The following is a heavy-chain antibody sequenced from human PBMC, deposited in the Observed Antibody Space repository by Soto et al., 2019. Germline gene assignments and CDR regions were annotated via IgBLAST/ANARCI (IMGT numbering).Heavy chain of an antibody. V-gene: IGHV4-34*01. CDR3: ATYWREGLTNWFDP. CDR1: GGSFSGYY. D-gene: IGHD2-8*02. J-gene: IGHJ5*02. CDR2: INHSGST. Sequence: SETLSLTCAVYGGSFSGYYWSWIRQPPGKGLEWIGEINHSGSTNYNPSLKSRVTISVDTSKNQFSLKLSSVTAADTAVYYCATYWREGLTNWFDPWGQGTLVTVSS.